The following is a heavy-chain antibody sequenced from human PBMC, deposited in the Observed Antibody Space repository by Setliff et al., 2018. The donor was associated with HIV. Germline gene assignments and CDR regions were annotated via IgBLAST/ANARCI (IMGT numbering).Heavy chain of an antibody. D-gene: IGHD3-22*01. CDR1: RFTFSSYS. J-gene: IGHJ4*02. CDR2: ITSSSSYK. V-gene: IGHV3-21*01. Sequence: GESLKISCAASRFTFSSYSMNWVRQAPGKGLEWVSSITSSSSYKYYADSVKGRFTISRDNAKNSLYLQMNSLRAEDTAVYYCARGYYDSSGYYNALLWGQGTLVTV. CDR3: ARGYYDSSGYYNALL.